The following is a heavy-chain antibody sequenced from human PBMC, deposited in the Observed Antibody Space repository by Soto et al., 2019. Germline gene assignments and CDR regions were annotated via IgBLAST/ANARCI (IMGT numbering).Heavy chain of an antibody. J-gene: IGHJ6*02. V-gene: IGHV3-21*04. Sequence: LRLSCAASGFTFSSYSMNWVRQAPGKGLEWVSSISSSSSYIYYADSVKGRFTISRDNAKNSLYLQMNSLRAEDTAVYYCARDRGRGYGSSSIYYYYYYGMDVWGQGTTVTVSS. D-gene: IGHD6-6*01. CDR1: GFTFSSYS. CDR3: ARDRGRGYGSSSIYYYYYYGMDV. CDR2: ISSSSSYI.